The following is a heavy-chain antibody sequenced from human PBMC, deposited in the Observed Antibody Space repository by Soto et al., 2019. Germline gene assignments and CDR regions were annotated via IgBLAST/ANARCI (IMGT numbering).Heavy chain of an antibody. D-gene: IGHD2-2*03. V-gene: IGHV3-13*01. CDR1: GFTFSSYD. CDR3: AKSLGDCSRTCYPNHDVFDI. Sequence: PGGSLRLSCAASGFTFSSYDMHWVRQATGKGLEWVSAIGTAGDTYYPDSVKGRFTISRDNSKNTLSLQMNSPRAEDTAVYYCAKSLGDCSRTCYPNHDVFDIWGQGTMVTVSS. CDR2: IGTAGDT. J-gene: IGHJ3*02.